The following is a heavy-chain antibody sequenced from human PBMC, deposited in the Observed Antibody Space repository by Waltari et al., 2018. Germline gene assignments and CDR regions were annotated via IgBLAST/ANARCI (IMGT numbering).Heavy chain of an antibody. J-gene: IGHJ4*02. CDR2: INYEEKEK. Sequence: EVQLVESGGGLVQPGGSLRLSCAASGFTFNKYWMTWVRQAPGKGLEWVENINYEEKEKYHVESVKGRFTMTRDKTKKTLYLKMNSLRVDDTAVYYCARGEEGYGEAYYWGQGTLVTVSS. V-gene: IGHV3-7*04. CDR3: ARGEEGYGEAYY. CDR1: GFTFNKYW. D-gene: IGHD3-10*01.